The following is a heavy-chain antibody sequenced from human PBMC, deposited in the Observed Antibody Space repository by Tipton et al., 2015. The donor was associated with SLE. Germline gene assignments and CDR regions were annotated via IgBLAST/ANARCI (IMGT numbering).Heavy chain of an antibody. D-gene: IGHD4-17*01. CDR2: ISYDGSNK. CDR3: ASGQDYGGYRPEKYFDY. CDR1: GLTFSSFG. Sequence: SLRLSCAASGLTFSSFGMHWVRQAPGKALEWVAVISYDGSNKHYADSVKGRFTISRDNSKNTLYLQMNSLRAEDTAVYYCASGQDYGGYRPEKYFDYWGQGTVVTVSS. V-gene: IGHV3-30-3*01. J-gene: IGHJ4*02.